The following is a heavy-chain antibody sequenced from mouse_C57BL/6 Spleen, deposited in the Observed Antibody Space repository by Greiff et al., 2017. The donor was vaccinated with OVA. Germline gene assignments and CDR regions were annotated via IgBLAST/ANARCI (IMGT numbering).Heavy chain of an antibody. J-gene: IGHJ4*01. V-gene: IGHV1-52*01. D-gene: IGHD2-5*01. Sequence: QVQLQQPGAELVRPGSSVKLSCKASGYTFTSYWMHWVKQRPIQGLEWIGNIDPSDSATHYTQKFKDKATLTVDKSSSTAYMQLSSLTSEDSAVYYCARDSNSGAMDYWGQGTSVTVSS. CDR2: IDPSDSAT. CDR3: ARDSNSGAMDY. CDR1: GYTFTSYW.